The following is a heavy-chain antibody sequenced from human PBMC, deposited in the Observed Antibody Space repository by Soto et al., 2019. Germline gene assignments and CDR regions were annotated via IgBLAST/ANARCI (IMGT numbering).Heavy chain of an antibody. Sequence: QVQLQESGPGLMKTSESLSLTCTVSGGSISFYHWNWIRQPAGKRLEWIGRVYSNGSANYNPSLNSRATMSVDTSKDQFSLRLVSLTAADTAVYYCAREGVAATGTWWFDPWGQGTLVT. CDR1: GGSISFYH. V-gene: IGHV4-4*07. D-gene: IGHD6-13*01. CDR2: VYSNGSA. CDR3: AREGVAATGTWWFDP. J-gene: IGHJ5*02.